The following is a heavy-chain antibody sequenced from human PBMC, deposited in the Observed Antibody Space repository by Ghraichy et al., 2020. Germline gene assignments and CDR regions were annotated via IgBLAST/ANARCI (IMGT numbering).Heavy chain of an antibody. CDR2: ISYDGSNK. CDR1: GFTFSSYA. V-gene: IGHV3-30-3*01. D-gene: IGHD2-2*01. CDR3: ARDSNSIVVVPAAMPGWFDP. Sequence: GGSLRLSCAASGFTFSSYAMHWVRQAPGKGLEWVAVISYDGSNKYYADSVKGRFTISRDNSKNTLYLQMNSLGAEDTAVYYCARDSNSIVVVPAAMPGWFDPWAREPWSPSPQ. J-gene: IGHJ5*02.